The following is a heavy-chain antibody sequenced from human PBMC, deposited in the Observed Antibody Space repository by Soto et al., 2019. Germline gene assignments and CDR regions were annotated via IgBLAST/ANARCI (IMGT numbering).Heavy chain of an antibody. CDR1: VCTFTAFG. Sequence: SLRLSCAASVCTFTAFGMHCVRHTPGKWLEWVAGLSYNGNKKYYGDSVKGRFTISRDNSKKIVYLEMNSLRKEDSAVYFCANPGGPKNDFNRFESWGQATLV. CDR3: ANPGGPKNDFNRFES. V-gene: IGHV3-30*18. D-gene: IGHD1-1*01. CDR2: LSYNGNKK. J-gene: IGHJ5*01.